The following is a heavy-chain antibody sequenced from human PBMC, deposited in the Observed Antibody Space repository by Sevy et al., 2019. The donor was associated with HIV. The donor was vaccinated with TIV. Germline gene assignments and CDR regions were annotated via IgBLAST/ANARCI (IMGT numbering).Heavy chain of an antibody. CDR2: IWYDGINK. V-gene: IGHV3-33*01. J-gene: IGHJ6*02. D-gene: IGHD2-15*01. CDR3: ARAGDIVEVVAHYGMDV. Sequence: GGSLRLSCAASGFTFSSYGMHWVRQAPGKGLEWVAVIWYDGINKYYGDSVKGRFTISRDKSKNTGYLQMNSLRAEDTAVYYCARAGDIVEVVAHYGMDVWGQGTTVTVSS. CDR1: GFTFSSYG.